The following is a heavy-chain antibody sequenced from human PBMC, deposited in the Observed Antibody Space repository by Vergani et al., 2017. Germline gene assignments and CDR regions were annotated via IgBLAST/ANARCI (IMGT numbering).Heavy chain of an antibody. CDR3: ERDWGPWDIVVVGNY. CDR1: GFNFSSYA. Sequence: QVQLVESGGGVVQPGRSLRLSCAASGFNFSSYAMHWVRQAPGKGLEWVAVISYDGSNKYYADSVKGRFTISRDNSKNTLYLQMNSLRAEDTAVYYCERDWGPWDIVVVGNYWGQGTLVTVSS. D-gene: IGHD2-2*01. CDR2: ISYDGSNK. J-gene: IGHJ4*02. V-gene: IGHV3-30-3*01.